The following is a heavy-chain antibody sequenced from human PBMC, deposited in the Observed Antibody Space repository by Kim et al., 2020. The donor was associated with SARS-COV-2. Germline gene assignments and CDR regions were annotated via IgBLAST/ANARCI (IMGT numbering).Heavy chain of an antibody. CDR1: GGSISSYY. J-gene: IGHJ3*02. Sequence: SETLSLTCTVSGGSISSYYWSWIRQPPGKGLEWIGYIYYSGSTNYNPSLKSRVTISVDTSKNQFSLKLSSVTAADTAVYYCARRYYYDSSGYYWDDAFDIWGQGTMVTVSS. D-gene: IGHD3-22*01. CDR3: ARRYYYDSSGYYWDDAFDI. V-gene: IGHV4-59*08. CDR2: IYYSGST.